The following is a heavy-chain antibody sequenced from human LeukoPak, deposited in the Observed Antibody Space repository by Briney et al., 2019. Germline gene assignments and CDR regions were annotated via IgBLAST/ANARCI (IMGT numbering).Heavy chain of an antibody. Sequence: GGSLRLSCAASGFTFSNYAMHWVRQAPGKGLEWVAVISYDGSKKYYADSVKGRFTISRDNSKNTLYLQMNSLRAEDTAVYYCAKDESRYYYGSGSSSFDYWGQGTLVTVSS. CDR3: AKDESRYYYGSGSSSFDY. V-gene: IGHV3-30*04. CDR2: ISYDGSKK. CDR1: GFTFSNYA. J-gene: IGHJ4*02. D-gene: IGHD3-10*01.